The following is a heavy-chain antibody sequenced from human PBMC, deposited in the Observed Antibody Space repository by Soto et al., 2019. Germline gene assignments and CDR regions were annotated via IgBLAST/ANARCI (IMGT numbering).Heavy chain of an antibody. D-gene: IGHD3-10*01. CDR3: ARSAYYGSGTPEAYYGMDV. CDR1: GGTFSSYA. J-gene: IGHJ6*02. CDR2: IIPIFGTA. V-gene: IGHV1-69*01. Sequence: QVQLVQSGAEVKKPGSSVKVSCKASGGTFSSYAISWVRQAPGQGLEWMGGIIPIFGTANYAQKFQGRVTITADESTSTAYMELGSLRSEDTAVYYCARSAYYGSGTPEAYYGMDVWGQGTTVTVSS.